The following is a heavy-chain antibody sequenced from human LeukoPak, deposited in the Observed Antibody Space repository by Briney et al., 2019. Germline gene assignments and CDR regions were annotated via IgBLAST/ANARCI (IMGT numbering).Heavy chain of an antibody. J-gene: IGHJ6*03. CDR1: GFTFSSYS. CDR3: AKDEATIGYSYYYMDV. D-gene: IGHD5-12*01. CDR2: ISSSSSYI. V-gene: IGHV3-21*01. Sequence: GGSLRLSCAASGFTFSSYSMNWVRQAPGKGLEWVSSISSSSSYIYYADSVKGRFTISRDNAKNSLYLQMNSLRAEDTAVYYCAKDEATIGYSYYYMDVWGKGTMVTISS.